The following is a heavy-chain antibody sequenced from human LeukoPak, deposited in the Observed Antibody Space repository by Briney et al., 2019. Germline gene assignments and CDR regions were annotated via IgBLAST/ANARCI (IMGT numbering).Heavy chain of an antibody. CDR3: AKQGRDWLRDYYYYMDV. CDR1: GFTVSSKY. CDR2: IYRGGSA. D-gene: IGHD3-9*01. V-gene: IGHV3-66*04. Sequence: GGSLRLSSAASGFTVSSKYMNWVRQAPGKGLEWVSGIYRGGSAYYADSVKGGFTISRDNSKNTLYLPMNSLRAEDTAVYYCAKQGRDWLRDYYYYMDVWGKGTTVTISS. J-gene: IGHJ6*03.